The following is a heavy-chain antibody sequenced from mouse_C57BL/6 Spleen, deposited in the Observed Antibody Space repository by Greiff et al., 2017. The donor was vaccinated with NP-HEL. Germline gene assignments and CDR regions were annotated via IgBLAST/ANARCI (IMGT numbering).Heavy chain of an antibody. V-gene: IGHV5-4*03. J-gene: IGHJ4*01. CDR1: GFTFSSYA. CDR3: ARVSDGYYVGAMDY. D-gene: IGHD2-3*01. Sequence: EVKVVESGGGLVKPGGSLKLSCAASGFTFSSYAMSWVRQTPEKRLEWVATISDGGSYTYSPDNVKGRFTISRDNAKNNLYQQMSHLKSEDTAMYDCARVSDGYYVGAMDYWGQGTSVTVSS. CDR2: ISDGGSYT.